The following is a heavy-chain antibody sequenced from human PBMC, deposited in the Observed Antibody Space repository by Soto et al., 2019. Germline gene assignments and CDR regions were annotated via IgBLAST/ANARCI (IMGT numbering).Heavy chain of an antibody. CDR2: TRDRASRYTT. CDR1: GFTFSDHY. CDR3: TRVGPRIRGVINAFDY. V-gene: IGHV3-72*01. J-gene: IGHJ4*02. Sequence: EVQLVESGGNLVQPGGSLRLSCAASGFTFSDHYMDWVRQAPGKGLEWVGRTRDRASRYTTEYAASVKGRFTISRDDSTKALYLQLNSLKTGDTAVYYCTRVGPRIRGVINAFDYWGQGALVIVSS. D-gene: IGHD3-10*01.